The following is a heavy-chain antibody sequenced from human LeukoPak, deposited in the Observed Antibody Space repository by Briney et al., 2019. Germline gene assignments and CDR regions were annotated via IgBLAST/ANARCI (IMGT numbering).Heavy chain of an antibody. CDR1: GGTFSSYA. Sequence: SVKVSCKASGGTFSSYAISWVRQAPGQGLEWMGGIIPIFGTANYAQKFQGRVTITGDNSTSTAYMELSSLRSEDTAVYYCARQNDVPAAIFGAFDIWGPGTMVTGSS. CDR3: ARQNDVPAAIFGAFDI. CDR2: IIPIFGTA. V-gene: IGHV1-69*06. J-gene: IGHJ3*02. D-gene: IGHD2-2*02.